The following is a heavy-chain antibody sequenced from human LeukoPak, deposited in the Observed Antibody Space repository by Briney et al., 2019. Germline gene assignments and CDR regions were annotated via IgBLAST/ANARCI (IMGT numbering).Heavy chain of an antibody. Sequence: ASVKVSCKASGYTFTREDISWVRQAPGQGLEWMGWINPNSGGTNYAQKFQGWVTMTRDTSISTAYMELSRLRSDDTAVYYCARSSSYFYMDVWGKGTTVTVSS. CDR3: ARSSSYFYMDV. V-gene: IGHV1-2*04. J-gene: IGHJ6*03. CDR2: INPNSGGT. CDR1: GYTFTRED.